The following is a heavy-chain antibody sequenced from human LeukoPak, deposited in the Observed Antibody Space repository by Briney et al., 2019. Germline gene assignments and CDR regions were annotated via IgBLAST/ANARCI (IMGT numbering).Heavy chain of an antibody. Sequence: GSLRLSCVASGITFSNYAVSWVRQAPEKGLDLVSVISGSAHKIRYADSVKGRFTISRDNSENIVYLQMNNLRVEDTAVYYCAGRPTGYSSGYIHWGQGTLVTVSS. CDR2: ISGSAHKI. V-gene: IGHV3-23*01. CDR3: AGRPTGYSSGYIH. J-gene: IGHJ4*02. D-gene: IGHD5-18*01. CDR1: GITFSNYA.